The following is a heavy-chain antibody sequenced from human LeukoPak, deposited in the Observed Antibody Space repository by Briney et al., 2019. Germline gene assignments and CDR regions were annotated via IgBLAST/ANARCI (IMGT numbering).Heavy chain of an antibody. Sequence: SETLSLTCAVYGGSFSGYYWSWIRQPPGKGLEWIGEINHSGSTNYNPSLKSRVTISVDTSKNQFSLKLSSVTAADTAVYYCARAQYSSGWYADYWGQRTLVTVSS. D-gene: IGHD6-19*01. J-gene: IGHJ4*02. CDR2: INHSGST. CDR3: ARAQYSSGWYADY. CDR1: GGSFSGYY. V-gene: IGHV4-34*01.